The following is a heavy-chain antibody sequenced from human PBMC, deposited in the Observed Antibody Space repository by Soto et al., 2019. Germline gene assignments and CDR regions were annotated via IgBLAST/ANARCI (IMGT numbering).Heavy chain of an antibody. V-gene: IGHV1-18*01. Sequence: QVHLVQSGAEVKKPGASVKVSCKGSGYAFTTYGITWVRQAPGQGLEWMGWISAHNGNTNYAQKLQGRVTVTRDTSTSTAYMELRSLGSDDTTVYYCARGRYGDYWGQGALVTVSS. D-gene: IGHD1-1*01. CDR1: GYAFTTYG. CDR3: ARGRYGDY. J-gene: IGHJ4*02. CDR2: ISAHNGNT.